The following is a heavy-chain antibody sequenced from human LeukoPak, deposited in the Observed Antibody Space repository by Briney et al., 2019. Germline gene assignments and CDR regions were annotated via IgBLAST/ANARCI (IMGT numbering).Heavy chain of an antibody. CDR3: ARLTMVRGVIAWFDP. D-gene: IGHD3-10*01. CDR2: IYYSGST. Sequence: PSETLSLTCTVSGGSIISSSYYWGWIRQPPGKGLEWIGNIYYSGSTYYNPSLKSRVTISVDTSKKQFSLKLSSVTAADTALYYCARLTMVRGVIAWFDPWGQGTLVTVSS. J-gene: IGHJ5*02. CDR1: GGSIISSSYY. V-gene: IGHV4-39*01.